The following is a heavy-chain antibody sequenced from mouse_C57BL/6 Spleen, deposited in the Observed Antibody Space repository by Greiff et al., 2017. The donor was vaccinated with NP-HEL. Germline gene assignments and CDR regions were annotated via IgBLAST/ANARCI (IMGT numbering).Heavy chain of an antibody. CDR3: ARTIYYYGPYAMGY. J-gene: IGHJ4*01. CDR1: GFNIKDYY. V-gene: IGHV14-2*01. CDR2: IDPEDGET. Sequence: VQLQQSGAELVKPGASVKLSCTASGFNIKDYYMHWVKQSTEQGLEWIGRIDPEDGETKYAPKFQGKATITADTSSNTAYLQLSSLTSEDTAVYYCARTIYYYGPYAMGYWGQGTSVTGSS. D-gene: IGHD1-1*01.